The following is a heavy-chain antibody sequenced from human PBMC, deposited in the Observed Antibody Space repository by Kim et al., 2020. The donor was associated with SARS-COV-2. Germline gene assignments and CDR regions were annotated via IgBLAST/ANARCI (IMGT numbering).Heavy chain of an antibody. CDR2: ISSSSSYI. Sequence: GGSLRLSCAASGFTFSSYSMNWVRQAPGKGLEWVSSISSSSSYIYYADSVKGRFTISRDNAKNSLYLQMNSLRAEDTAVYYCARVMVRGVIKYNWFDPWGQGTLVTVSS. CDR1: GFTFSSYS. CDR3: ARVMVRGVIKYNWFDP. D-gene: IGHD3-10*01. V-gene: IGHV3-21*01. J-gene: IGHJ5*02.